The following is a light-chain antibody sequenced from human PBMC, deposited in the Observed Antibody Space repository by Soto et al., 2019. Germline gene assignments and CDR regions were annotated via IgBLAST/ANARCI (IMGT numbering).Light chain of an antibody. CDR3: QKYNSAPPFT. J-gene: IGKJ3*01. Sequence: DIQMTQSPSSLSASVGDRVTITCRASQGISNYLAWYQQKPGKVPKLLIYAASTLQSGVPSRFSGSVSGTEFTLTISSLQPEDVATYYCQKYNSAPPFTFGPGTKVDIK. V-gene: IGKV1-27*01. CDR1: QGISNY. CDR2: AAS.